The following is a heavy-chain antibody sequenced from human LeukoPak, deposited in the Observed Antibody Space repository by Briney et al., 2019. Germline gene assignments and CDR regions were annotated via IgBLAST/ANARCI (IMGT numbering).Heavy chain of an antibody. Sequence: SETLSLTCTVSDGSISSYYWSWIRQPPGKGLEWIGYIYYSGSTNYNPSLKSRVTISVDTSKNQFSLKLSSVTAADTAVYYCARWTAAAGPYYYFDYWGQGTLVTVSS. J-gene: IGHJ4*02. CDR1: DGSISSYY. D-gene: IGHD6-13*01. V-gene: IGHV4-59*01. CDR2: IYYSGST. CDR3: ARWTAAAGPYYYFDY.